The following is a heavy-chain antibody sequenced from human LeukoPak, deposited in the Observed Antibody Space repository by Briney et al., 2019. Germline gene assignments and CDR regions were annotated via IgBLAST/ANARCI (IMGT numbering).Heavy chain of an antibody. CDR1: GGSVSSDDYY. Sequence: KPSETLSLTCTVSGGSVSSDDYYWSWIRQHPGKGLEWIGYISYSGSPYYSPSLESRITISVDTSKNQFSLRVSSVTDADTAVYFCARAHSVVGLVIQGYYYMDVWGKGTTVTVSS. V-gene: IGHV4-31*03. CDR2: ISYSGSP. CDR3: ARAHSVVGLVIQGYYYMDV. D-gene: IGHD3/OR15-3a*01. J-gene: IGHJ6*03.